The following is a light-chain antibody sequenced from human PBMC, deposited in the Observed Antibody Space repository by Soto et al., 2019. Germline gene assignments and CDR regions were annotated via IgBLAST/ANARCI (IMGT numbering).Light chain of an antibody. CDR3: QQYNNWPRT. V-gene: IGKV3-20*01. Sequence: EIVSTQSPGTLSLSPGERATLSCRASQSLSSSYLAWHQQTRGHPRRLLICGATSRATSTASRFSSRGCATFSPLTISRLEAEAFAVYYCQQYNNWPRTFGQGTKVDI. CDR1: QSLSSSY. J-gene: IGKJ1*01. CDR2: GAT.